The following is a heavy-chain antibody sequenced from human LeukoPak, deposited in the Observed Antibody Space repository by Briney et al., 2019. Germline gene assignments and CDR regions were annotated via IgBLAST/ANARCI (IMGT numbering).Heavy chain of an antibody. CDR1: GFTFSTSA. CDR2: IRSKANSYAT. Sequence: GGSLRLSCAASGFTFSTSAMHWVRQASGKGLEWVGRIRSKANSYATAYAASVKGRFTISRDDSKNTAYLQMNSLKTEDTAVYYCTRHGSMVRGVISDYWGQGTLVTVSS. V-gene: IGHV3-73*01. CDR3: TRHGSMVRGVISDY. D-gene: IGHD3-10*01. J-gene: IGHJ4*02.